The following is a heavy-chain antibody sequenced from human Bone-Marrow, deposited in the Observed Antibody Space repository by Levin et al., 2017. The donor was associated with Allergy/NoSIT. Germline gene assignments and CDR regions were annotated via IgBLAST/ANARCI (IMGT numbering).Heavy chain of an antibody. J-gene: IGHJ6*02. CDR2: VSHDGTHK. V-gene: IGHV3-30*04. CDR3: ARSIVASAIYGMDV. CDR1: GFTFSRHS. Sequence: GESLKISCAASGFTFSRHSFYWVRLAPGMGLEWLAVVSHDGTHKYYAESVKGRFTISRDFVNNMVFLQMDGLRTDDTAVYSCARSIVASAIYGMDVWGQGTTVIVSS. D-gene: IGHD2-21*01.